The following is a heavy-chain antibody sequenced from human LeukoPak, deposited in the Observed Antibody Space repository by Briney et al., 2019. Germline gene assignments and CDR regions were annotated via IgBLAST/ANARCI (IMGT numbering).Heavy chain of an antibody. CDR2: IIPILGIA. CDR3: ASGPPLGIVDY. V-gene: IGHV1-69*04. J-gene: IGHJ4*02. CDR1: GGTFSSYA. D-gene: IGHD3-16*02. Sequence: SVKVSFKASGGTFSSYAISWVRQAPGQGLEWMGRIIPILGIANYAQKFQGRVTITADKSTSTAYMELSSLRSEDTAVYYCASGPPLGIVDYWGQGTLVTVSS.